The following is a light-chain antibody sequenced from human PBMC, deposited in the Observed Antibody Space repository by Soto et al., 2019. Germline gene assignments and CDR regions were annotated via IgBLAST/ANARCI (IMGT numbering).Light chain of an antibody. CDR3: QQRSNWPST. Sequence: EIVVTHSAGPISLNPGEGVTLSCRASQSVSSYLAWYQQKPGQAPRLLIYDASNRATGIPARFSGSGSGTDFTLTISSLEPEDFAVYYCQQRSNWPSTFGQGTLLEV. CDR2: DAS. J-gene: IGKJ5*01. CDR1: QSVSSY. V-gene: IGKV3-11*01.